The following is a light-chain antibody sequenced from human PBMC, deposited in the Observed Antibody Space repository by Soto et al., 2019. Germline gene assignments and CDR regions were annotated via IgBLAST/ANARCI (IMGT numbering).Light chain of an antibody. CDR3: HQRSSWPIT. J-gene: IGKJ5*01. CDR1: QSVSSSY. V-gene: IGKV3D-20*02. Sequence: EIVLTQSPGTLWLCPVERATLXSRASQSVSSSYLAWYQQKPGQAPRLLIYGASSRATGIPDRFSGSGSGTDFTLTISRLEPEDFAVYYCHQRSSWPITFGQGTRLE. CDR2: GAS.